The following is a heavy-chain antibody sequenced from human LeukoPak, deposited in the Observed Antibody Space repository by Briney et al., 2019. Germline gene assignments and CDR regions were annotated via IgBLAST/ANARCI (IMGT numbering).Heavy chain of an antibody. CDR2: INSDGSST. D-gene: IGHD4-17*01. CDR1: GFTFSSYW. V-gene: IGHV3-74*01. CDR3: ARDLGDYGDNLIYYYGMDV. J-gene: IGHJ6*02. Sequence: GGSLRLSCAASGFTFSSYWMHWVRQAPGKGLVWVSRINSDGSSTSYADSVKGRFTISRDNAKNTLYLQMNSLRAEDTAVYYCARDLGDYGDNLIYYYGMDVWGQGTTVTVSS.